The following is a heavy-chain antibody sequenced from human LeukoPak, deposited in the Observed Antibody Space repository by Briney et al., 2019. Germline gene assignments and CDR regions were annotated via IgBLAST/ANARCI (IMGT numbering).Heavy chain of an antibody. CDR2: IYYSGST. J-gene: IGHJ4*02. D-gene: IGHD5-12*01. V-gene: IGHV4-59*08. Sequence: PSETLTLTCTVSGCSFSSYYWSWIRQPPGKGLEWIGYIYYSGSTNYNPSLKSRVTISVDKSNNQSSLKLNSVNVADTGVYSCARQWDSGYLYYFDYWGQGTLVTVSS. CDR1: GCSFSSYY. CDR3: ARQWDSGYLYYFDY.